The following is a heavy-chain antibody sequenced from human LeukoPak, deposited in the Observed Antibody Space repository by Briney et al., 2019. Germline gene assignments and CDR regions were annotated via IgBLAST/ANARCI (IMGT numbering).Heavy chain of an antibody. Sequence: GGSLRLSCAASGFTFSDYYMSWIRQAPGKGLEWVSYITSRGSTIYYADSVKGRFTISRDNAKNSLYLQMNSLRAEDTAVYYCAREWSWGVIDNWGQGTLVTVSS. V-gene: IGHV3-11*04. D-gene: IGHD3-16*02. J-gene: IGHJ4*02. CDR1: GFTFSDYY. CDR2: ITSRGSTI. CDR3: AREWSWGVIDN.